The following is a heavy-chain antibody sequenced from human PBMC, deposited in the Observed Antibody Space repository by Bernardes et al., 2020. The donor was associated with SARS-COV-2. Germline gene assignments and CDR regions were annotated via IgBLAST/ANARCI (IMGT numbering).Heavy chain of an antibody. CDR2: INPDGSQK. CDR1: GFTFSNYW. D-gene: IGHD3-9*01. CDR3: ATHLDWAFDY. Sequence: GSLRLSCAPSGFTFSNYWMTWVRQAPGKGLEWVANINPDGSQKHHMGSVQGRFTISRDNAKNSLYLQMDSLRAEDTAVYYCATHLDWAFDYWGQGTLVTVSS. V-gene: IGHV3-7*01. J-gene: IGHJ4*02.